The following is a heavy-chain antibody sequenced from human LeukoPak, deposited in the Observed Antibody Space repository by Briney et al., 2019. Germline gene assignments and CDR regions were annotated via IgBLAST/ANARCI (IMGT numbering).Heavy chain of an antibody. CDR3: AKDGSSGYYRPFVDY. Sequence: GGSLRLSCAASGFTFSSYGMHWVRQAPGKGLEWVAVISYDGSNKYYADSVKGRFTISRDNSKNTLYLQMNSLRAEDTAVYYCAKDGSSGYYRPFVDYWGQGTLVTVSS. D-gene: IGHD3-22*01. J-gene: IGHJ4*02. CDR1: GFTFSSYG. V-gene: IGHV3-30*18. CDR2: ISYDGSNK.